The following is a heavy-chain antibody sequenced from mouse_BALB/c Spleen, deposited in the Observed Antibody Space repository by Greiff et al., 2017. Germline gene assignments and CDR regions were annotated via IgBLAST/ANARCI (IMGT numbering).Heavy chain of an antibody. J-gene: IGHJ2*01. V-gene: IGHV5-6-3*01. D-gene: IGHD2-14*01. CDR1: GFTFSSYG. Sequence: EVKVVESGGGLVQPGGSLKLSCAASGFTFSSYGMSWVRQTPDKRLELVATINSNGGSTYYPDSVKGRFTISRDNAKNTLYLQMSSLKSEDTAMYYCARDEGYEYYFDYWGQGTTLTVSS. CDR3: ARDEGYEYYFDY. CDR2: INSNGGST.